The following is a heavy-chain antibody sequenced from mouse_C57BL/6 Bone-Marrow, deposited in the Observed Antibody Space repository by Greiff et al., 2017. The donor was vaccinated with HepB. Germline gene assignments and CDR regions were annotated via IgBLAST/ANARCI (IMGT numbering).Heavy chain of an antibody. CDR3: ARRELDFYYYGISYDY. D-gene: IGHD1-1*01. CDR2: IYPGSGST. J-gene: IGHJ2*01. V-gene: IGHV1-55*01. Sequence: VQLQQPGAELVKPGASVKMSCKASGYTFTSYWITWVKQRPGQGLEWIGDIYPGSGSTNYNEKFKSKATLTVDTSSSTAYMQLSSLTSEDSAVYYCARRELDFYYYGISYDYWGHGTTLTVSS. CDR1: GYTFTSYW.